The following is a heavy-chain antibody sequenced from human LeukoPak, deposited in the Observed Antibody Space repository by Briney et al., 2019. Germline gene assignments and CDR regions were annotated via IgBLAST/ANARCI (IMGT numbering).Heavy chain of an antibody. CDR1: GFTFSSYG. CDR3: AKAPVTSCRGAYCYPFDS. D-gene: IGHD2-21*01. J-gene: IGHJ4*02. CDR2: ISGSGGST. Sequence: PGGSLRLSCAASGFTFSSYGMSWVRQAPGKGLERVSAISGSGGSTYYADSVKGRFTISRDNSKNTLYLQMNSLRAEDTAVYFCAKAPVTSCRGAYCYPFDSWGQGTLVTVSS. V-gene: IGHV3-23*01.